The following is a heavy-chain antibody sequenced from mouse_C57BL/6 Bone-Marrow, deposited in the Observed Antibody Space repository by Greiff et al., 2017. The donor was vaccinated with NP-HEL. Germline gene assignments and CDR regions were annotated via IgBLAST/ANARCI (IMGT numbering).Heavy chain of an antibody. CDR3: ARDGYPFDY. V-gene: IGHV1-82*01. CDR1: GYAFSSSW. J-gene: IGHJ2*01. CDR2: IYPGDGDT. D-gene: IGHD2-2*01. Sequence: VQRVESGPELVKPGASVKISCKASGYAFSSSWMNWVKQRPGKGLEWIGRIYPGDGDTNYNGKFKGKATLTADKSSSTAYMQLSSLTSEDSAVYFCARDGYPFDYWGQGTTLTVSS.